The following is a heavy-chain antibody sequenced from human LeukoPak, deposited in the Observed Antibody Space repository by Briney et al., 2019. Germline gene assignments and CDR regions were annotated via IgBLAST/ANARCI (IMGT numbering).Heavy chain of an antibody. V-gene: IGHV4-59*01. Sequence: GSLRLSCAASGFTFSSFWMSWIRQPPGKGLEWIGYIYSSGSTNYNPSLKSRVNISIDTSENQFSLKLSSVTAADTAVYYCARRSWGSDFDYWGQGALVTVSS. CDR3: ARRSWGSDFDY. J-gene: IGHJ4*02. CDR1: GFTFSSFW. D-gene: IGHD3-16*01. CDR2: IYSSGST.